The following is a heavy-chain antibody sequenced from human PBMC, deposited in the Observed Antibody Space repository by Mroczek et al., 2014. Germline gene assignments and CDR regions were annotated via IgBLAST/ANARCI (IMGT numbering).Heavy chain of an antibody. Sequence: QVQLVQSGAEVKKPGASVKVSCKASGYTFTSYDINWVRQATGQGLEWMGWMNPNSGNTGYAQKFQGRVTMTRNTSISTAYMELSSLRSEDTAVYYCARGARDGGSGYSSAFDIWGQGTMVTVSS. CDR2: MNPNSGNT. D-gene: IGHD6-13*01. J-gene: IGHJ3*02. CDR3: ARGARDGGSGYSSAFDI. V-gene: IGHV1-8*01. CDR1: GYTFTSYD.